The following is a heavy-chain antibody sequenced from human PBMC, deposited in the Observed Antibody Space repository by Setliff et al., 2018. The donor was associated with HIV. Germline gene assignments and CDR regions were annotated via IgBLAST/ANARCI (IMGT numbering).Heavy chain of an antibody. CDR1: GFTFNSYS. CDR2: IYSGGNT. D-gene: IGHD3-16*01. CDR3: AREEGGLYGMDV. Sequence: PGGSLRLSCAASGFTFNSYSMNWVRQAPGKGLEWVSVIYSGGNTYYADSVKGRFTITRDNSKNTLYFQMNSLRAEDTAVYYCAREEGGLYGMDVWGQGTTVTVSS. J-gene: IGHJ6*02. V-gene: IGHV3-66*02.